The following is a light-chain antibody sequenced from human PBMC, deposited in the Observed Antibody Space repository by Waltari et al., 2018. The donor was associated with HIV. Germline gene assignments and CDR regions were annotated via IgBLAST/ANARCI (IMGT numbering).Light chain of an antibody. CDR3: QQYNSCTWT. V-gene: IGKV1-5*03. CDR2: KAS. Sequence: DIQMTQSPSTLSASVGDRVTITCRASQSISSRLAWYQQKPGKAPKLLIYKASSLESGVPSRFSGSGSGTEFTLTISSLQPDDFATYYCQQYNSCTWTFGQGTKVEIK. J-gene: IGKJ1*01. CDR1: QSISSR.